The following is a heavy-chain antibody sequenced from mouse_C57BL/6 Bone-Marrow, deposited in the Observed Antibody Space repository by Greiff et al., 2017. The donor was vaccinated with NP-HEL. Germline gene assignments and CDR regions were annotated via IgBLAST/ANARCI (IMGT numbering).Heavy chain of an antibody. J-gene: IGHJ3*01. V-gene: IGHV5-4*01. Sequence: VQLKESGGGLVKPGGSLKLSCAASGFTFSSYAMSWVRQTPEKRLEWVATISDGGSYTYYPDNVKGRFTISRDNAKNNLYLQMSHLKSEDTAMYYCARASYYCGSSLCPGFAYWGQGTLVTVSA. D-gene: IGHD1-1*01. CDR2: ISDGGSYT. CDR1: GFTFSSYA. CDR3: ARASYYCGSSLCPGFAY.